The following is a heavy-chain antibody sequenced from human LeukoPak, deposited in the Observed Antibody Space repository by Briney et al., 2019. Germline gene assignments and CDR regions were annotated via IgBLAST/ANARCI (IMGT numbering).Heavy chain of an antibody. D-gene: IGHD2-15*01. V-gene: IGHV1-2*02. Sequence: ASVKVSCKASGYTFTSYGISWVRQAPGQGLEWMGWINPNSGGTNYAQKFQGGVTMTRDTSISTVYMELSRLRSDDTAVYYCARGPYCSGGRCYPMSAFDLWGQGTMVTVPS. CDR3: ARGPYCSGGRCYPMSAFDL. CDR1: GYTFTSYG. CDR2: INPNSGGT. J-gene: IGHJ3*01.